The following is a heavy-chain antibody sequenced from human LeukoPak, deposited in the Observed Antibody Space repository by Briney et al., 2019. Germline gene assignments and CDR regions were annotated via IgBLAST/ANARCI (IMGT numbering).Heavy chain of an antibody. V-gene: IGHV3-7*01. CDR1: GFTFGDYA. CDR3: ARDKIVGATHFDY. Sequence: AGGSLRLSCTASGFTFGDYAMSWVRQAPGKGLEWVANIKQDGSEIYYVDSVKGRFTISRDNAKNSLYLQMNSLRAEDTAVYYCARDKIVGATHFDYWGQGTLVTVSS. D-gene: IGHD1-26*01. CDR2: IKQDGSEI. J-gene: IGHJ4*02.